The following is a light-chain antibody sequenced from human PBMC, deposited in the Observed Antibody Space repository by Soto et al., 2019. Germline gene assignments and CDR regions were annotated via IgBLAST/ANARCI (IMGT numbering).Light chain of an antibody. V-gene: IGKV1-27*01. CDR2: SAS. Sequence: DIQVTQSPSSLSASVGDRVTITCRVSQRISSYFNWYRKQPGKVPNFLIYSASNLQSGVPSRFCGSGSGTDFTITISSLQPEVAASYYGRRTCNDRPTYNFGQGTKLEIK. CDR1: QRISSY. J-gene: IGKJ2*01. CDR3: RRTCNDRPTYN.